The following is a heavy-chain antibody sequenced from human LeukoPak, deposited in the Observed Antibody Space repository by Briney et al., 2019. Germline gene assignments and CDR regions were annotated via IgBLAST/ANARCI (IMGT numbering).Heavy chain of an antibody. CDR1: GFTFSSYA. CDR2: ISGSGGIT. CDR3: AKAPPWDTYYDFWSGSPLYYYGMDV. V-gene: IGHV3-23*01. D-gene: IGHD3-3*01. J-gene: IGHJ6*02. Sequence: SGGSLRLSCAASGFTFSSYAMSWVGQAPGKGLEWVSSISGSGGITYYADSVKGRFTISRDNSKNTLYLQMNSLRAEDTAVYYCAKAPPWDTYYDFWSGSPLYYYGMDVWGQGTTVTVSS.